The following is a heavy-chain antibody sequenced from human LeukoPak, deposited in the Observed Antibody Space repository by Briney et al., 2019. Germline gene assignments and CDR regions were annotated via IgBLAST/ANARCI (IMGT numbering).Heavy chain of an antibody. CDR3: ARNSAYYDILTGYSPQGAFDI. CDR2: IYYSGST. Sequence: PSETPSLTCPVSGGPISSYYLSWIRQPPGKGLEWIGYIYYSGSTNYNPSLKSQVTISVATSKNQFSLKLSSVTAADTAVYYCARNSAYYDILTGYSPQGAFDIWGQGTMVTVSS. CDR1: GGPISSYY. D-gene: IGHD3-9*01. J-gene: IGHJ3*02. V-gene: IGHV4-59*01.